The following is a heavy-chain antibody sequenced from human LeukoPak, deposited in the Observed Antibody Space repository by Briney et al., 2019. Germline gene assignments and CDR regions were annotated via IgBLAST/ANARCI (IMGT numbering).Heavy chain of an antibody. CDR3: ARRAVGTFDY. J-gene: IGHJ4*02. CDR1: GGSISSSSYY. V-gene: IGHV4-39*01. CDR2: IYYSGST. Sequence: PSETLSLTCTVSGGSISSSSYYWGWIRQPPGKGLEWIGSIYYSGSTYYNPSLKSRVTISVDTSKNQFSLKLSSVTAADTAVYYCARRAVGTFDYWGQGTLVTVSS. D-gene: IGHD6-13*01.